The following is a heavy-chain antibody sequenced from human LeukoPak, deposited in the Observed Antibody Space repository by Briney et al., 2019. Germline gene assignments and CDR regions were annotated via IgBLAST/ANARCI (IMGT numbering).Heavy chain of an antibody. D-gene: IGHD1-20*01. CDR3: ARDPSYNYYFDY. CDR1: GYTFTGYY. Sequence: ASVKVSCKASGYTFTGYYMHWVRQAPGQGLEWMGWINPNSGGTNYAQKFQGRVTMTRDTSISTAYMELSRLRSDDTAVYYCARDPSYNYYFDYWGQGTLVTVSS. J-gene: IGHJ4*02. CDR2: INPNSGGT. V-gene: IGHV1-2*02.